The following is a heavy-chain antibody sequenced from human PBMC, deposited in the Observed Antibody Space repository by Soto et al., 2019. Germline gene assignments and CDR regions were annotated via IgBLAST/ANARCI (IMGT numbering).Heavy chain of an antibody. CDR2: ISYDGSNK. D-gene: IGHD6-13*01. V-gene: IGHV3-30*18. Sequence: GGSLRISCAASGFTFSSYGMHWVRQAPGKGLEWVAVISYDGSNKYYADSVKGRFTISRDNSKNTLYLQMNSLRAEDTAVYYCAKAPSSWYPMGYYYYGMDVWGQGTTVTVSS. J-gene: IGHJ6*02. CDR3: AKAPSSWYPMGYYYYGMDV. CDR1: GFTFSSYG.